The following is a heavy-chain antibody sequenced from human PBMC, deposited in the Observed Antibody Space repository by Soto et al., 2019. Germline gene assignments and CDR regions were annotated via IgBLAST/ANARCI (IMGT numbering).Heavy chain of an antibody. D-gene: IGHD3-10*01. CDR2: IYYSGST. J-gene: IGHJ4*02. Sequence: QLQLQESGPGLVKPSETLSLTCTVSGGSISSSSYYWGWIRQPPGKGLEWIGSIYYSGSTYYNPSLKSRVTISVDTSKNQFSLKLSSVTAADTAVYYCASVITMVRGVKMYYFDYWGQGTLVTVSS. V-gene: IGHV4-39*01. CDR3: ASVITMVRGVKMYYFDY. CDR1: GGSISSSSYY.